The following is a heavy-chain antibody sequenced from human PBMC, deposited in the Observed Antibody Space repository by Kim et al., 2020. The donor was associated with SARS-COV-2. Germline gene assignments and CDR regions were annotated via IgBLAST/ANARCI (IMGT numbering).Heavy chain of an antibody. CDR3: AWADIVATIV. D-gene: IGHD5-12*01. V-gene: IGHV3-74*01. CDR1: GFSFRTSW. Sequence: GGSLRLSCAASGFSFRTSWMYWVRQAPGKGLVWVSRIDSYGSGTTYADFAKGRFTISRDNAKNTLYLQMNSLRVEDTGIYYCAWADIVATIVWGHGALVIVSS. CDR2: IDSYGSGT. J-gene: IGHJ4*01.